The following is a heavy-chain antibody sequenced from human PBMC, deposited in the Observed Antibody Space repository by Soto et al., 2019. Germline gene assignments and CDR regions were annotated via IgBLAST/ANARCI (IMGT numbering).Heavy chain of an antibody. D-gene: IGHD3-10*01. CDR3: ARGSVLLWFGELLSLSWFDP. CDR1: GGSISSYY. Sequence: SETLSLTCTVSGGSISSYYWSWIRQPPGKGLEWIGYIYYSGSTNYNPSLKSRVTISVDTSKNQFSLKLSSVTAADTAVYYCARGSVLLWFGELLSLSWFDPWGQGTLVTVSS. CDR2: IYYSGST. V-gene: IGHV4-59*01. J-gene: IGHJ5*02.